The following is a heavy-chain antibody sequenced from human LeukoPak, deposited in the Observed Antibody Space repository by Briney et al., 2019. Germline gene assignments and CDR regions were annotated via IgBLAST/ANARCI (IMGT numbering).Heavy chain of an antibody. Sequence: ASVKVSCKVSGYTLTELSMHWVRQAPGKGLEWMGGFDPEDGETIYAQKFQGRVTMTEDTSTDTAYMELSSLRAEDTAVYYCAQGNFDWLLHTDAFDIWGQGTMVTVSS. CDR2: FDPEDGET. D-gene: IGHD3-9*01. CDR3: AQGNFDWLLHTDAFDI. CDR1: GYTLTELS. V-gene: IGHV1-24*01. J-gene: IGHJ3*02.